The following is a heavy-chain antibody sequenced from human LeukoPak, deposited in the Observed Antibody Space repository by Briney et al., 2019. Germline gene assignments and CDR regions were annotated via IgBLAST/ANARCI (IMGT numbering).Heavy chain of an antibody. CDR1: GFTFTSYS. CDR2: ISTSSNYI. J-gene: IGHJ4*02. CDR3: ARVSAAAGVYYFDY. V-gene: IGHV3-21*01. D-gene: IGHD6-13*01. Sequence: PGGSLRLSCAASGFTFTSYSMNWVRQAPGKELEWVSFISTSSNYIYYVDSLKGRFTISRDNANNSLFLQMNSLRVEDTAVYYCARVSAAAGVYYFDYWGQGTLVTVSS.